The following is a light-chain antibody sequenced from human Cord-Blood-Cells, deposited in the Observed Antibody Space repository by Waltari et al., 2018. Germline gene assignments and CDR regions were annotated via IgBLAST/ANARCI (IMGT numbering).Light chain of an antibody. CDR2: EVS. J-gene: IGLJ2*01. CDR1: SSDVAGYNY. CDR3: SSYTSSSTLVV. Sequence: QSALTQPASVSWSPGQSITISCTGTSSDVAGYNYVSWYQQHPGKAPKLMIYEVSNRPSGVSNRFSGSKSGNTASLTISGLQAEDEADYYCSSYTSSSTLVVFGGGTKLTVL. V-gene: IGLV2-14*01.